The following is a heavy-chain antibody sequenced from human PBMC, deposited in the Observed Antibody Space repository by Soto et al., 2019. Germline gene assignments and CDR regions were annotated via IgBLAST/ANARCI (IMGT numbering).Heavy chain of an antibody. V-gene: IGHV4-39*01. CDR2: ISYTGST. CDR3: ASRRTSSQPVR. D-gene: IGHD2-2*01. Sequence: QLQLQESGPGLVKPSETLSLTYTVSGGSISSTTYYWGWIRQPPGKGLEWIGSISYTGSTHYNTSLKSRVTISVDTSKNQFSLKLSSVTAADTAVYYCASRRTSSQPVRWGQGTLVTVSS. J-gene: IGHJ4*02. CDR1: GGSISSTTYY.